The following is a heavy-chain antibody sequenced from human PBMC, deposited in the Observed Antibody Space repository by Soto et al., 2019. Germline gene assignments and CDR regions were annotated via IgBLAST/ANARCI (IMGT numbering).Heavy chain of an antibody. J-gene: IGHJ4*02. CDR2: IYYSGST. CDR3: ASTTGTTFFLNHFDY. D-gene: IGHD1-1*01. CDR1: GGSISSSNW. V-gene: IGHV4-4*02. Sequence: LSLPCAVSGGSISSSNWWSWVRQPPGKGLEWIGEIYYSGSTNYNPSLKSRVTISVDTSKNQFSLKLSSVTAADTAVYYCASTTGTTFFLNHFDYWGQGTLVTVSS.